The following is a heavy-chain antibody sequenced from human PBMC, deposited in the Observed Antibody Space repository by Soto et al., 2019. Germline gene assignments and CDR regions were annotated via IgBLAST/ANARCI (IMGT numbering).Heavy chain of an antibody. J-gene: IGHJ6*02. V-gene: IGHV3-48*02. D-gene: IGHD6-19*01. CDR2: ISSSSSTI. Sequence: GSLRLSCAASGFTFSSYSMNWVRQAPGKGLEWVSYISSSSSTIYYADSVKGRFTISRDNAKNSLYLQMNSLRDEDTAVYYCARDKGSGWPFHDYGMDVWGQGTTVTVSS. CDR3: ARDKGSGWPFHDYGMDV. CDR1: GFTFSSYS.